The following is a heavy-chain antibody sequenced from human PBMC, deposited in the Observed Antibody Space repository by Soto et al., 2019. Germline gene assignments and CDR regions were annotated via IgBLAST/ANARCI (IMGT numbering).Heavy chain of an antibody. CDR3: ARLDSSGYYYGYYFDY. CDR2: IYYSGST. J-gene: IGHJ4*02. V-gene: IGHV4-31*03. Sequence: KTSETLSLTCTVSGGSIISGGYYLICIRQRPWKGLEWIGYIYYSGSTYYNPSLKSRVTISVDTSKNQFSLKLSSVTAADTAVYYCARLDSSGYYYGYYFDYWGQGTLVTVSS. D-gene: IGHD3-22*01. CDR1: GGSIISGGYY.